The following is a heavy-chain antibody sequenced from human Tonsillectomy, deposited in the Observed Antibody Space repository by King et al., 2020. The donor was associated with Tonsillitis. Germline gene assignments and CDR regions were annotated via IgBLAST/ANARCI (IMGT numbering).Heavy chain of an antibody. Sequence: VQLVESGGGLVQPGGSLRLSCAASGFTFSTYWMSWVRQAPGKGLEWVAKIKQDGGEKYYVDSVKGRFTISRDNARNSLYLQMNSLRSEDTAVYYCARDEIAAAGSEGYAMDVWGQGTTVTVSS. CDR3: ARDEIAAAGSEGYAMDV. CDR2: IKQDGGEK. V-gene: IGHV3-7*01. D-gene: IGHD6-13*01. J-gene: IGHJ6*02. CDR1: GFTFSTYW.